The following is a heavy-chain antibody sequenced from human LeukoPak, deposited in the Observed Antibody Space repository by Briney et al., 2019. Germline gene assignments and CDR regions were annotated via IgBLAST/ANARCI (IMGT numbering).Heavy chain of an antibody. CDR1: GXAFSTYG. CDR2: IWSDGTNE. CDR3: TGDKGSGSYLGAFDI. J-gene: IGHJ3*02. V-gene: IGHV3-33*01. D-gene: IGHD3-10*01. Sequence: PGGSLRLSCAASGXAFSTYGVHWVRRAPGKGLEWVAVIWSDGTNERYADSVKGRFTISRENSKNTLFLQMNSLRAEDTAVYYCTGDKGSGSYLGAFDIWGQGTMVTVSS.